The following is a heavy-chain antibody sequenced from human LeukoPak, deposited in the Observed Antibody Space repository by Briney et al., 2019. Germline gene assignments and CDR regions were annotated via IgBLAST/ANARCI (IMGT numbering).Heavy chain of an antibody. CDR1: GIIFSNYW. V-gene: IGHV3-74*01. J-gene: IGHJ4*02. D-gene: IGHD5-18*01. CDR3: ARGGGYSYGSFDY. CDR2: INRDGSST. Sequence: PGGSLRLSCAASGIIFSNYWMHWVRHAPEKGLVWVSRINRDGSSTSYADSVKGRFTISRDNAKNTLYLQMNSLRAEDTAVYYCARGGGYSYGSFDYWGQGTLVTVSS.